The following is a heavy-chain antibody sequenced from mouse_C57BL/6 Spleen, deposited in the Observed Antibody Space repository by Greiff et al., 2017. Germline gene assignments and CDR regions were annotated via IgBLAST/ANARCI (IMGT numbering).Heavy chain of an antibody. CDR3: SLITTVVAGFDY. Sequence: VMLVESGAELVKPGASVKISCKASGYAFSSYWMNWVKQRPGKGLEWIGQIYPGDGDTNYNGKFKGKATLTADKSSSTAYMQLSSLTSEDSAVYFCSLITTVVAGFDYWGQGTTLTVSS. CDR2: IYPGDGDT. CDR1: GYAFSSYW. V-gene: IGHV1-80*01. D-gene: IGHD1-1*01. J-gene: IGHJ2*01.